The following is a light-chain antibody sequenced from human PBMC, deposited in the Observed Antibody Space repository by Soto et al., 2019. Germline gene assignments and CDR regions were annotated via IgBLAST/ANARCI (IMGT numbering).Light chain of an antibody. V-gene: IGKV1-5*03. CDR3: QQYYSYPWT. Sequence: DIQMTQSPSTLSASVGDRVTITCRASQSISSWLAWYQQKPGKALKLLIFKATSLESGVPSRFSGSGSATEFTLTISSLLPDDFATYYCQQYYSYPWTFGQGTKVEIK. CDR2: KAT. J-gene: IGKJ1*01. CDR1: QSISSW.